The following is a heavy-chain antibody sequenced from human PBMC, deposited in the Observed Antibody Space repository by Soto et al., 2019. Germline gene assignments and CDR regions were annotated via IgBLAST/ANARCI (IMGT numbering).Heavy chain of an antibody. CDR3: AKRPYDSSGYYYGMDV. CDR1: GFTFSSYG. J-gene: IGHJ6*02. CDR2: ISYDGSNK. V-gene: IGHV3-30*18. D-gene: IGHD3-22*01. Sequence: ESVGGVVQPGRSLRLSCAASGFTFSSYGMHWVRQAPGKGLEWVAVISYDGSNKYYADSVKGRFTISRDNSKNTLYLQMNSLRAEDTAVYYCAKRPYDSSGYYYGMDVWGQGTTVTVSS.